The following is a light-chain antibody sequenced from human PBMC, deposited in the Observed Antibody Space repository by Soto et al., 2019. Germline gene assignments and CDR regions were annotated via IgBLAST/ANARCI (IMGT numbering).Light chain of an antibody. Sequence: DIQMTQSPCSLSASVGDRVTITCRASQSISSYLNWYQQKPGKAPKLLIYAASSLQSGVPSRFSGSGSGTEFTLTISSLQPDDFATYYCQHYNSYSEAFGQGTKV. CDR2: AAS. V-gene: IGKV1-39*01. CDR1: QSISSY. CDR3: QHYNSYSEA. J-gene: IGKJ1*01.